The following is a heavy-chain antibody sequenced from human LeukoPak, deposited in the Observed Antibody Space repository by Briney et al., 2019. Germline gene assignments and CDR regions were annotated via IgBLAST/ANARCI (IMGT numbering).Heavy chain of an antibody. CDR1: GYTFTSYD. V-gene: IGHV1-8*01. J-gene: IGHJ6*02. Sequence: ASVKVSCKASGYTFTSYDINWVRQASGQGLEWMGWMNPNCGNTGYAQKFQGRVTMTRNTSISTAYMELSSLRSEDTAVYYCARGGYCSGGSSYSASHPNYYYYGMDVWGQGTTVTVSS. CDR3: ARGGYCSGGSSYSASHPNYYYYGMDV. CDR2: MNPNCGNT. D-gene: IGHD2-15*01.